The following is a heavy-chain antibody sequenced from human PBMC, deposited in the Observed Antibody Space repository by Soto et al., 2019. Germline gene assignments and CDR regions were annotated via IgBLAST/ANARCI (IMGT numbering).Heavy chain of an antibody. CDR1: GGSISSYY. V-gene: IGHV4-4*07. CDR3: ARDQSGYDFWSVGWFDP. Sequence: AETLSLTCTVSGGSISSYYWSWIRQPAGKVLEWIGRIYTSGSTNYNPSLKSRVTMSVDTSKNQFSLKLSSVTAADTAGYYCARDQSGYDFWSVGWFDPWGQGTLVTVSS. D-gene: IGHD3-3*01. CDR2: IYTSGST. J-gene: IGHJ5*02.